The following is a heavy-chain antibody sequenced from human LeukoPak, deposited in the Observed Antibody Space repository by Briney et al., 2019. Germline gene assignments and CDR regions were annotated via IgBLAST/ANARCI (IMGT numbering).Heavy chain of an antibody. J-gene: IGHJ4*02. D-gene: IGHD4-17*01. CDR3: ARENHDYGDFSFFDY. V-gene: IGHV4-59*01. CDR2: IYYSGST. CDR1: GGSISSYY. Sequence: SETLSLTCTVSGGSISSYYWSWIRQPPGKGLEWIGYIYYSGSTNYNPSLKSRVTISVDTSKNQFSLKLSSVTAADTAVYYCARENHDYGDFSFFDYWGQGNLVTVSS.